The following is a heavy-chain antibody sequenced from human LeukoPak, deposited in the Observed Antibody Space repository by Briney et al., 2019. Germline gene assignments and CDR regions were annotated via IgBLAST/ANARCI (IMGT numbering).Heavy chain of an antibody. Sequence: ASETLSLTCTVSGGSISSYYWSWIRQPPGKGLEWIGYIYYSGSTNYNPSLKSRVTISVDTSKNQFSLKLSSVTAADTAVYYCARFSSYPVGATWLYYFDYWGQGTLVTVSS. CDR1: GGSISSYY. V-gene: IGHV4-59*01. CDR3: ARFSSYPVGATWLYYFDY. J-gene: IGHJ4*02. CDR2: IYYSGST. D-gene: IGHD1-26*01.